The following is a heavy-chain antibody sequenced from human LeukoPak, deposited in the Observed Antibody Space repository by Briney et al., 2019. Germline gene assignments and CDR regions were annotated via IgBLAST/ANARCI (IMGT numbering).Heavy chain of an antibody. D-gene: IGHD3-3*01. CDR1: GGSISSGSYY. CDR3: ARSPVSLRFSFDY. Sequence: PSETLSLTCTVSGGSISSGSYYWSWIRQPAGKGLEWIGRIYTSGSTNYNPSLKSRVTISVDTSKNQFSLKLSSVTAADTAVYYCARSPVSLRFSFDYWGQGTLVTVSS. CDR2: IYTSGST. V-gene: IGHV4-61*02. J-gene: IGHJ4*02.